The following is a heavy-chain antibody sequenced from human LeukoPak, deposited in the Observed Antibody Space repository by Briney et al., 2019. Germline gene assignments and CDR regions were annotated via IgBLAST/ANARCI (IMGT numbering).Heavy chain of an antibody. CDR1: GGSISSYY. V-gene: IGHV4-59*01. CDR2: IYYTGST. CDR3: ARDTGTVVDY. J-gene: IGHJ4*02. Sequence: PSETLSHTCTVSGGSISSYYWSWIRQPPGKGLEWIGYIYYTGSTNYNPSLKSRVTTSVDTSKNQFSLKLSSVTAADTAVYYCARDTGTVVDYWGQGTLVTVSS. D-gene: IGHD4-23*01.